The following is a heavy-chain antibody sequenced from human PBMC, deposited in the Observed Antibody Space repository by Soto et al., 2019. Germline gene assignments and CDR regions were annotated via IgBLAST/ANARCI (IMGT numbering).Heavy chain of an antibody. V-gene: IGHV4-31*03. CDR2: IYFSGNT. D-gene: IGHD3-16*01. J-gene: IGHJ4*02. CDR3: XSGDAWGIIFAS. Sequence: QVQLQESGPGLVKPSQTLSLTCTVSGASINSGGYYWSWIRQLPGKGLEWIGYIYFSGNTYYNPSLESRVTISLDTSQNQFSLKLSSVIAAXXXXXXXXSGDAWGIIFASWGQGTLVTVS. CDR1: GASINSGGYY.